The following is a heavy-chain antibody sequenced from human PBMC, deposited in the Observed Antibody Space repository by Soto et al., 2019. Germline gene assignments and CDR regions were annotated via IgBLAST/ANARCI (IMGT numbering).Heavy chain of an antibody. Sequence: GGSLRLSCAASGFTFSSYGMHWVRQAPGKGLEWVAVISYDGSNKYYADSVKGRFTISRDNSKTTLYLQMNSLRAEDTAVYYCAKDGERSGSDYWGQGTLVTVSS. V-gene: IGHV3-30*18. CDR3: AKDGERSGSDY. CDR2: ISYDGSNK. D-gene: IGHD5-12*01. J-gene: IGHJ4*02. CDR1: GFTFSSYG.